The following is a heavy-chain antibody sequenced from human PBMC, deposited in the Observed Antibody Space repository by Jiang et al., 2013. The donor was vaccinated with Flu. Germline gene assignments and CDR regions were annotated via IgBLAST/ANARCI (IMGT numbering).Heavy chain of an antibody. CDR3: ARGTYYYDSSGYYL. J-gene: IGHJ4*02. V-gene: IGHV1-8*02. Sequence: SGYTFTSYYMHWVRQATGQGLEWMGWMNPNSGNTGYAQKFQGRVTMTRNTSISTAYMELSSLRSEDTAVYYCARGTYYYDSSGYYLWGQGTLVTVSS. D-gene: IGHD3-22*01. CDR2: MNPNSGNT. CDR1: GYTFTSYY.